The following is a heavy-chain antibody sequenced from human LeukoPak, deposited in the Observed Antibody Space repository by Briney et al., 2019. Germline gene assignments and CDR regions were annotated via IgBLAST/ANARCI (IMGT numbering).Heavy chain of an antibody. CDR3: ARDLDV. CDR1: GFTFSSYW. J-gene: IGHJ6*02. CDR2: IKGDGSEQ. V-gene: IGHV3-7*05. Sequence: PGGSLRLSCAASGFTFSSYWMTWVRQAPGKGLEWVANIKGDGSEQQYVDSVKGRFAISRDNTKNSLYLQMNSLRAEDTAVYYCARDLDVWGQGTTVTVSS.